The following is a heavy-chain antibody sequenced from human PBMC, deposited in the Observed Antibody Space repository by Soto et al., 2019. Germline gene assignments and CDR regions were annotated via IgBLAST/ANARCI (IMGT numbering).Heavy chain of an antibody. D-gene: IGHD1-26*01. V-gene: IGHV1-2*04. J-gene: IGHJ3*02. CDR3: ARGLGSYYFKNLYDAFDI. CDR2: INPNSGGT. Sequence: ASVKVSCKASGYTFTSTWMHWVRQAPGQGLEWMGWINPNSGGTNYAQKFQGWVTMTRDTSISTAYMELGRLRSDDTAVYYCARGLGSYYFKNLYDAFDIWGQGTMVTVSS. CDR1: GYTFTSTW.